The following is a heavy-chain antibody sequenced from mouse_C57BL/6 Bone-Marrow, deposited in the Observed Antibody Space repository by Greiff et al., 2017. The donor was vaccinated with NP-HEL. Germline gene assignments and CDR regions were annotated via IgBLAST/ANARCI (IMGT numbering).Heavy chain of an antibody. CDR2: INPSSGYT. V-gene: IGHV1-7*01. CDR3: ARREAYDYGAMDY. CDR1: GYTFTSYW. J-gene: IGHJ4*01. D-gene: IGHD2-4*01. Sequence: QVQLQQSGAELAKPGASVKLSCKASGYTFTSYWLHWVKQRPGQGLEWIGYINPSSGYTKYNQKFKDKATLTADTSSSTAYMQLSSLTYEDSAVYYCARREAYDYGAMDYWGQGTSVTVSS.